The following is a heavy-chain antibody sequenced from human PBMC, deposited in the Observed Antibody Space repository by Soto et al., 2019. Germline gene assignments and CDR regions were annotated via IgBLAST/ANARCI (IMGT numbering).Heavy chain of an antibody. J-gene: IGHJ4*02. CDR3: AGNPGHYGVPAPPFDY. CDR2: IIPIFGTA. CDR1: GGTFSSYA. V-gene: IGHV1-69*06. D-gene: IGHD4-17*01. Sequence: SVKVSCKASGGTFSSYAISWVRQAPGHGLEWMGGIIPIFGTANYAQKFQGRVTITADKSTSTAYMELSSLRSEDTAVYYCAGNPGHYGVPAPPFDYWGQGTLVTVSS.